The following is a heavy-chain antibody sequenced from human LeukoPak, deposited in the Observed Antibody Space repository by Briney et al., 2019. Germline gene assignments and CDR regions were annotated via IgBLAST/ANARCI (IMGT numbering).Heavy chain of an antibody. CDR3: ASKLTTGY. V-gene: IGHV3-66*01. Sequence: PGGSLRLSCVVSGLTVSSNYMSWVRQAPGKGLEWVSVICSGGTTNYADSVKGRFIVHRDNSKNTLYLQMNSLRAEDTAVYYCASKLTTGYWGQGTLVTVSS. CDR1: GLTVSSNY. CDR2: ICSGGTT. J-gene: IGHJ4*02. D-gene: IGHD4-17*01.